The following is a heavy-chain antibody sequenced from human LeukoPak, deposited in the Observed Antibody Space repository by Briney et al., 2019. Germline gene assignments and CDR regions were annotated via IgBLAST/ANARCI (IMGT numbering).Heavy chain of an antibody. CDR1: GFTSSSYA. CDR3: AKWSGSEVYYYGMDV. V-gene: IGHV3-23*01. J-gene: IGHJ6*02. D-gene: IGHD1-26*01. Sequence: PGGSLRLSCAASGFTSSSYAMSWVPQAPGEGLGWVSAISGSGGSTYYADSVKGRFTISRDNSKNTLYLQMNSLRAEDTAVYYCAKWSGSEVYYYGMDVWGQGTTVTVSS. CDR2: ISGSGGST.